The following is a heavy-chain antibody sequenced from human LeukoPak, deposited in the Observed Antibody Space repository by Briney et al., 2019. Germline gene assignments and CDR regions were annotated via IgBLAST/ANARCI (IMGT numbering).Heavy chain of an antibody. CDR3: ARFWSGFDF. D-gene: IGHD3-3*01. CDR2: IYHSGTI. J-gene: IGHJ4*02. Sequence: SETLSLTCTVSGGSINNCKWTWVRRPPGKGLEWIGYIYHSGTINYNPPLSSRVTISVDTSKTQFSLRLTSVTAADTAIYYCARFWSGFDFWGQGALVTVSS. CDR1: GGSINNCK. V-gene: IGHV4-59*01.